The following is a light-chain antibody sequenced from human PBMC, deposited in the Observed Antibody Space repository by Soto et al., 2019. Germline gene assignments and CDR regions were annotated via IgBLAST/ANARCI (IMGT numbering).Light chain of an antibody. J-gene: IGKJ4*01. CDR1: QSVSSTY. V-gene: IGKV3D-20*02. Sequence: EIVLTQSPGTLSLSAGERATLSCRASQSVSSTYLAWYQQKPGQAPRLLIYGASSRATGIPDRFSGSGSGTDFTLTITSLEPEDFAVYYCQQRSNWPSTFGGGTKVEI. CDR2: GAS. CDR3: QQRSNWPST.